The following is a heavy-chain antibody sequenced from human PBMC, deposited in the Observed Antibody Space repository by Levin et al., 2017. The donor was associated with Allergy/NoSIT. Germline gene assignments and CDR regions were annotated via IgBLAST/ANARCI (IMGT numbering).Heavy chain of an antibody. Sequence: PGGSLRLSCTASGITFSNAWMSWARQAPGKGLEWVGHIKSKTDGGTADYASPVKGRFTISRDDSKNTLYLQMNSLKTEDTAVYYCTTYISSWYYFDNWGQGTLVTVSS. D-gene: IGHD6-13*01. CDR2: IKSKTDGGTA. CDR3: TTYISSWYYFDN. CDR1: GITFSNAW. V-gene: IGHV3-15*01. J-gene: IGHJ4*02.